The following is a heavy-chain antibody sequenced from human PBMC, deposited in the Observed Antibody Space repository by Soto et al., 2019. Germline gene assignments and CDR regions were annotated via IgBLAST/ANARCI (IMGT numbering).Heavy chain of an antibody. D-gene: IGHD3-10*02. CDR3: ASTDYVAYYMDV. CDR1: GGSISSGYY. V-gene: IGHV4-31*03. Sequence: SETLSLTCSVSGGSISSGYYWTWIRQHPGKGLEWIGYIYYSGNTYYSPSLKSRVTISVDTSKNQFSLKLSSVTAADTAVYYCASTDYVAYYMDVWGQGTTVTVSS. CDR2: IYYSGNT. J-gene: IGHJ6*03.